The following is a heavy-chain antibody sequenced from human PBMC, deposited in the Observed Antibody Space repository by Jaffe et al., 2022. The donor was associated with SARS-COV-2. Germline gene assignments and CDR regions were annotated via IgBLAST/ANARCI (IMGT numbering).Heavy chain of an antibody. J-gene: IGHJ4*02. CDR3: ATYITATASFDY. D-gene: IGHD6-13*01. V-gene: IGHV4-39*01. CDR2: IYYSGGT. CDR1: GGSISSSSYY. Sequence: QLQLQESGPGLVKPSETLSLTCTVSGGSISSSSYYWGWIRQPPGKGLEWIGYIYYSGGTYYNPSLKSRVTISVDTSKNQFSLKLSSVTAADTAVYYCATYITATASFDYWGQGTLVTVSS.